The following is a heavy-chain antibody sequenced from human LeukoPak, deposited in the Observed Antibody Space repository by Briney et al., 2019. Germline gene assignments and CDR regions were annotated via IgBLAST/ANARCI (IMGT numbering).Heavy chain of an antibody. CDR3: ARHTLWRFDY. Sequence: GGSLRLSCAASGFTFGHYWMTWVRQAPGKGLEWVANINQDGGTEYYVDSMKGRFTISRDNAKNLVYLQINSLRAEDTAVHFCARHTLWRFDYWGQGALVTVSS. V-gene: IGHV3-7*01. J-gene: IGHJ4*02. CDR2: INQDGGTE. CDR1: GFTFGHYW. D-gene: IGHD3-3*01.